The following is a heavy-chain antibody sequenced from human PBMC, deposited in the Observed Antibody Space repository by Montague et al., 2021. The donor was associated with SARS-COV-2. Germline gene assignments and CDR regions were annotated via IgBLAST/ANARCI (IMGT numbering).Heavy chain of an antibody. CDR2: IYANGNF. D-gene: IGHD2/OR15-2a*01. V-gene: IGHV4-4*07. J-gene: IGHJ5*02. Sequence: SETLSLTCSVSGDSITPYGDSIGGYFWSWIRQPAGKGLEWIGRIYANGNFDYNPSLNSRVSMSMDTSKQEFSMRLISVTAADTAVYYCARDAYYFGPGRETHGAFDPWGQGILVTVSS. CDR3: ARDAYYFGPGRETHGAFDP. CDR1: GDSITPYGDSIGGYF.